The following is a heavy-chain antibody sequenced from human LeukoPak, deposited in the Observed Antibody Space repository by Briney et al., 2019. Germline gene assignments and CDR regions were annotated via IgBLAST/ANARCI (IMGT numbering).Heavy chain of an antibody. CDR2: ISRDGGDT. Sequence: GGSLRLSCAASGFSFSSYEMNWVRQAPGRGLEWVSAISRDGGDTFYADSVKGRFTISRDNSKNTVYLQMNSLRAEDTALYYCAKLGHTSGYYARHSDYWGQGTLVTVSS. CDR1: GFSFSSYE. J-gene: IGHJ4*02. V-gene: IGHV3-23*01. CDR3: AKLGHTSGYYARHSDY. D-gene: IGHD3-22*01.